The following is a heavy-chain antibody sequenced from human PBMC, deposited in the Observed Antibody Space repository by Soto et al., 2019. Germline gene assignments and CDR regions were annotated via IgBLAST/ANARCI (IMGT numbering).Heavy chain of an antibody. CDR1: GYSISRYY. J-gene: IGHJ2*01. D-gene: IGHD3-3*01. Sequence: PSETLSLTCTVSGYSISRYYWSWIRQPPGKGLEWVGYIFYNGNTKYNPSLKSRITISVDTYKKQYSLKLNSVTAAYTAVFYCARGLRFYYYFDLWGRGTLVTVSS. CDR2: IFYNGNT. V-gene: IGHV4-59*08. CDR3: ARGLRFYYYFDL.